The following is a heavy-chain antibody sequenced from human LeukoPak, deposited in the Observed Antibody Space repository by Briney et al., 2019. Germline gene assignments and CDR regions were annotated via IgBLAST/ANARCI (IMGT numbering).Heavy chain of an antibody. CDR1: GFSFSSFW. CDR2: IKTDGSEK. D-gene: IGHD3-10*01. Sequence: GGSLRLTCAASGFSFSSFWISWVRQAPGKGLEWVANIKTDGSEKYYVDSVKGRFTISRDNAKNSAYLQMNSLRVEDTAMYYCVRDAWFGESRAGGQGTLVTVSP. J-gene: IGHJ4*02. CDR3: VRDAWFGESRA. V-gene: IGHV3-7*01.